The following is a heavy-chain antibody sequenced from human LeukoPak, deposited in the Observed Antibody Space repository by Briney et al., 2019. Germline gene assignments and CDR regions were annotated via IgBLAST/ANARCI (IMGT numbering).Heavy chain of an antibody. CDR1: GVSFSSYY. V-gene: IGHV4-4*07. J-gene: IGHJ4*02. CDR3: ARSAVTRAGVFDY. D-gene: IGHD4-17*01. Sequence: PSETLSLTCTASGVSFSSYYWTWIRQPAGKGLEWLGRIYPGVRTYYSPSLESRLTMSADTSKNQFSLNLRSMTAADTAVYFCARSAVTRAGVFDYWGRGILVTVSS. CDR2: IYPGVRT.